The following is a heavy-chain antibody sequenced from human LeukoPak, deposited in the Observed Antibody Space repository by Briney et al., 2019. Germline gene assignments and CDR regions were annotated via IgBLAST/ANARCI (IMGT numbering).Heavy chain of an antibody. Sequence: SETLSLTCTVSGGSISSSSYYWGWIRQPPGKGLEWIGSIYYSGSTYYNPSLKSRVTISVDTSKNQFSLKLSSVTAADTAVYYCARTIGARVRRIGLDYYYMDVWGKGTTVTVSS. J-gene: IGHJ6*03. CDR3: ARTIGARVRRIGLDYYYMDV. D-gene: IGHD3-10*01. CDR1: GGSISSSSYY. CDR2: IYYSGST. V-gene: IGHV4-39*01.